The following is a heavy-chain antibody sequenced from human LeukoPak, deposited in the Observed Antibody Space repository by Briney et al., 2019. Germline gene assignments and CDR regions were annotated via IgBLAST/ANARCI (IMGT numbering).Heavy chain of an antibody. V-gene: IGHV3-23*01. J-gene: IGHJ3*02. CDR1: GFTFSSYG. CDR2: ISGSGGST. Sequence: GGSLRLSCAASGFTFSSYGMSWVRQAPGKGLEWVSAISGSGGSTYYADSVKGRFTISRDNSKNTLYLQMNSLRAEDTAVYYCSGQWELPKLGAFDIWGQGTMVTVSS. CDR3: SGQWELPKLGAFDI. D-gene: IGHD1-26*01.